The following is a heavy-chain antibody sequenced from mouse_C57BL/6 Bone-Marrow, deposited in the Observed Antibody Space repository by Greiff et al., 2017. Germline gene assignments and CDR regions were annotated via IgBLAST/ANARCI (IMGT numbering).Heavy chain of an antibody. CDR2: IDPSDSYT. V-gene: IGHV1-59*01. J-gene: IGHJ1*03. CDR1: GYTFTSYW. CDR3: ARSFYWYFDV. Sequence: QVQLQQSGAELVRPGTSVKLSCKASGYTFTSYWMHWVKQRPGQGLEWIGVIDPSDSYTNYNQKFKGKATLTVDTSSSTAYMQLSSLTSEDSAVYYCARSFYWYFDVWGTGTTVTVSS.